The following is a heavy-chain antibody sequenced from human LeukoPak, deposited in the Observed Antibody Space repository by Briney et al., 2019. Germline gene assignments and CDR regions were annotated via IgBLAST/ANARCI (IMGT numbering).Heavy chain of an antibody. V-gene: IGHV1-18*01. CDR1: GYTFTSYG. CDR3: ARAVSGSLYGDFDF. CDR2: ISAYNGNT. Sequence: GASVKVSCKASGYTFTSYGISWVRQAPGQGLEWMGWISAYNGNTNYAQKLQGRVTMTTDTSTSTAYMELRCLRSDDTAVYYCARAVSGSLYGDFDFWGQGTLVTVSA. J-gene: IGHJ4*02. D-gene: IGHD1-26*01.